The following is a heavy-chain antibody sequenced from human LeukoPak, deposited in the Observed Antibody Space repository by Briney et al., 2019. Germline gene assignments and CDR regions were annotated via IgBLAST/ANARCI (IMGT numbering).Heavy chain of an antibody. Sequence: GDSVKVSCTASGYTFTSYYMPWVRPAPGQGLEWMGWFNPNSGAKNYAQMFQGMVTLTRDTSITTAYMELNRLRSDDTAVYYCAKARGLYCSSTSCYDCDVWGKGTTVTVSS. J-gene: IGHJ6*04. D-gene: IGHD2-2*01. CDR2: FNPNSGAK. V-gene: IGHV1-2*02. CDR1: GYTFTSYY. CDR3: AKARGLYCSSTSCYDCDV.